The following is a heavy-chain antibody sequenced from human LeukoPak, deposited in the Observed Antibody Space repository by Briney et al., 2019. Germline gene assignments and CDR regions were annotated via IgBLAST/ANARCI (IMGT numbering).Heavy chain of an antibody. V-gene: IGHV4-4*07. Sequence: PSETLSLTCTISGGSISSYYWSWIRQPAGKGLEWIGRIYTSGSTNYNPSLKSRVTMSVDTSKNQFSLKLSSVTAADTAVYYCARTNDYGATVGYFDLWGRGTLVTVSS. CDR3: ARTNDYGATVGYFDL. CDR2: IYTSGST. D-gene: IGHD4-17*01. CDR1: GGSISSYY. J-gene: IGHJ2*01.